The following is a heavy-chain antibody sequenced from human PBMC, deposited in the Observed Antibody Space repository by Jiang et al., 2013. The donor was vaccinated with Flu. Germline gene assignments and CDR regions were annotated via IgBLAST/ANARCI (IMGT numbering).Heavy chain of an antibody. Sequence: KVSCKASGGTFSSYAISWVRQAPGQGLEWMGRIIPILGIANYAQKFQGRVTITADKSTSTAYMELSSLRSEDTAVYYCASCGGDCYAPLDYWGQGTLVTVSS. CDR3: ASCGGDCYAPLDY. V-gene: IGHV1-69*04. CDR2: IIPILGIA. J-gene: IGHJ4*02. CDR1: GGTFSSYA. D-gene: IGHD2-21*02.